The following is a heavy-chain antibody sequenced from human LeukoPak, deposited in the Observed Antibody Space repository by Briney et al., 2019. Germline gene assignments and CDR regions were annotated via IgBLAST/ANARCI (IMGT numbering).Heavy chain of an antibody. J-gene: IGHJ4*02. CDR3: ARGRGYSGYDSPLDY. CDR2: IIPIFGTA. CDR1: GGTFSSYA. V-gene: IGHV1-69*01. Sequence: ASVKVSCKASGGTFSSYAISWVRQAPGQGLEWMGGIIPIFGTANYVQKFQGRVTITADESTSTAYMELSSLRSEDTAVYYCARGRGYSGYDSPLDYWGQGTLVTVSS. D-gene: IGHD5-12*01.